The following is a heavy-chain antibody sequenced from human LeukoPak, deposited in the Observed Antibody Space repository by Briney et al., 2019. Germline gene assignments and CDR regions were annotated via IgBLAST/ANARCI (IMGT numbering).Heavy chain of an antibody. CDR1: GFTFSSYS. CDR3: ARDTKYAFDN. V-gene: IGHV3-48*01. Sequence: GGSLRLSCAASGFTFSSYSMNWVRQAPGKGLEWISYIGISSGNTKYADSVKGRFAISGDKAKNSVYLQMNSLRVEDTAVYYCARDTKYAFDNWGQGTLVTVSS. J-gene: IGHJ4*02. D-gene: IGHD2-2*01. CDR2: IGISSGNT.